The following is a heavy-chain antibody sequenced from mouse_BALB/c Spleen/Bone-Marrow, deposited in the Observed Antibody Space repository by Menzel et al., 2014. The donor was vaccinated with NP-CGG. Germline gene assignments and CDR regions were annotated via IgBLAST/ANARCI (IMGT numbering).Heavy chain of an antibody. Sequence: EVMLVESGGGLVQPGDSLRLSCATSGFTFXDFYMEWVRQPPGKRLDWIAASRNKAKYYTTEYSASVKGRFIVSRDTSQSVLYLQMNALRAEDTAIYYCARDVGYGNYFVYWGQGTLVTVSA. CDR1: GFTFXDFY. D-gene: IGHD2-10*02. CDR2: SRNKAKYYTT. J-gene: IGHJ3*01. CDR3: ARDVGYGNYFVY. V-gene: IGHV7-1*02.